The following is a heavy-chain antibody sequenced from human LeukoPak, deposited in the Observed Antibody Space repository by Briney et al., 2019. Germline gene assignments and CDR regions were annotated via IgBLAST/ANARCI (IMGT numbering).Heavy chain of an antibody. CDR1: GYTFTNYD. CDR3: ARGPPTYSSGGYVNY. D-gene: IGHD6-19*01. V-gene: IGHV1-8*01. CDR2: MNPNSNNT. J-gene: IGHJ4*02. Sequence: ASVKVSCTASGYTFTNYDINWVRQATGQGLEWMGWMNPNSNNTGYAQKFQGRVTMTRNTSISTAYMELSSLRSEDTAVYYCARGPPTYSSGGYVNYWGQGTLVTVSS.